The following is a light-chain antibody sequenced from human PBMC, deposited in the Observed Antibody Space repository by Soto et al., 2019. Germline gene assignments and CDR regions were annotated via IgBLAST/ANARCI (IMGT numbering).Light chain of an antibody. J-gene: IGLJ3*02. Sequence: QLVLTQSPSASASLGASVKLTCTLSSGHSSYAIAWHQQQPGKGPRYLLKITSDGSHTKGDGIPDRFSGSSSGAERYLTISSLQSDDEADYYCQTWGPGIPRVFGGGTKLTVL. V-gene: IGLV4-69*01. CDR3: QTWGPGIPRV. CDR1: SGHSSYA. CDR2: ITSDGSH.